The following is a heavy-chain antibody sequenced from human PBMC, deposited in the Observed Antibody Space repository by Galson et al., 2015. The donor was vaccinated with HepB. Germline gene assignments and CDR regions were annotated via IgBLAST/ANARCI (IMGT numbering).Heavy chain of an antibody. D-gene: IGHD2-8*02. J-gene: IGHJ4*02. Sequence: SLRLSCAVSGFTFRSFDMYWVRQAPGKGLEFVSGISDSGYNTYHADFVKGRFTISRDNSKNMLYLQMNSLRAEDTAVYYCAPRPYGGAGVVTALDYWGQGTLVTVSS. CDR3: APRPYGGAGVVTALDY. CDR1: GFTFRSFD. V-gene: IGHV3-23*01. CDR2: ISDSGYNT.